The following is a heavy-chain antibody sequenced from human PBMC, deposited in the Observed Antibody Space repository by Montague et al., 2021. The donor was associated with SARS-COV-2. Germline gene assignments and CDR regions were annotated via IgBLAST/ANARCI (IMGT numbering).Heavy chain of an antibody. CDR1: GGSFSGYY. V-gene: IGHV4-34*01. CDR3: ARGYDYVWGGYRYLPWFDP. CDR2: INHSGST. Sequence: SETLSLTCAVYGGSFSGYYCSWIRQPPGKGLEWIGEINHSGSTNYNPSLKSRVTISVDTSKNQFSLKLSSVTAADTAVYYCARGYDYVWGGYRYLPWFDPWGQGTLVTVSS. J-gene: IGHJ5*02. D-gene: IGHD3-16*02.